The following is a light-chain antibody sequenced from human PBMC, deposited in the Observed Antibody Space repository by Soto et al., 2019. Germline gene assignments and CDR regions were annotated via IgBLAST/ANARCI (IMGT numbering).Light chain of an antibody. CDR2: SNN. CDR3: AVWDDSLNSPV. J-gene: IGLJ2*01. CDR1: SSNIGSNI. V-gene: IGLV1-44*01. Sequence: QSVLTQTPSASGTPGQRVIISCSGSSSNIGSNIVNWYQQLPGTAPKLLIYSNNQRPSGVPDRFSGSKSGTSASLAISGLQSEDEGDYYCAVWDDSLNSPVFGGGTKLTVL.